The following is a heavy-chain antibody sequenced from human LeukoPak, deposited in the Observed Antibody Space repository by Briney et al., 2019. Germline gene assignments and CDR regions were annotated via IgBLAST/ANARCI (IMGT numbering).Heavy chain of an antibody. D-gene: IGHD3-22*01. V-gene: IGHV3-33*01. Sequence: GGSLRLSCAASGFTFSGYGMHWVRQAPGKGLEWVAAIWYDGSNKYYADSVKGRFTISRDNSKNTLYLQMNSLRAEDTALYYCARGQEYYYDSSAYSKFDYWGQGTLVTVSS. CDR3: ARGQEYYYDSSAYSKFDY. CDR1: GFTFSGYG. J-gene: IGHJ4*02. CDR2: IWYDGSNK.